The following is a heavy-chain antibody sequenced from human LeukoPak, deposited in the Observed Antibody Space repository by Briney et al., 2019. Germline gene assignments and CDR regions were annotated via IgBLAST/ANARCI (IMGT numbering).Heavy chain of an antibody. Sequence: PSETLSLTCAVYGGPFSGYYWSWIRQPPGKGLEWIGEINHSGSTNYNPSLKSRVTISVDTSKNQFSLKLSSVTAADTAVYYCARGYCSSTSCYTGWFDPWGQGTLVTVSS. CDR2: INHSGST. D-gene: IGHD2-2*02. CDR1: GGPFSGYY. J-gene: IGHJ5*02. CDR3: ARGYCSSTSCYTGWFDP. V-gene: IGHV4-34*01.